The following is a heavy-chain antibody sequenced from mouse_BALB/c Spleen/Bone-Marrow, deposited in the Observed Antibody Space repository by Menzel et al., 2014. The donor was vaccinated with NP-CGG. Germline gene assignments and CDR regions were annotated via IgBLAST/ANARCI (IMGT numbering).Heavy chain of an antibody. Sequence: DVMLVESGGGLVQPGGSLRLSCATSGFTFSDFYMEWVRQPPGKRLEWIAASRNKANDYTTEYSASVEGRFIVSRDTSQSILYLQMNALRAEDTAIYYCARYTYPGYFDVWGAGTTVTVSS. V-gene: IGHV7-1*02. CDR1: GFTFSDFY. D-gene: IGHD5-1*01. CDR2: SRNKANDYTT. CDR3: ARYTYPGYFDV. J-gene: IGHJ1*01.